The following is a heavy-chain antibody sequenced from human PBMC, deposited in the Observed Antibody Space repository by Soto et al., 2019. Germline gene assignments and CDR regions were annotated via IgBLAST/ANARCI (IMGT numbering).Heavy chain of an antibody. V-gene: IGHV1-18*01. D-gene: IGHD6-13*01. J-gene: IGHJ6*02. CDR1: GYTFTSYG. CDR2: ISAYNGNT. Sequence: ASVKVSCKASGYTFTSYGISWVRQAPGQGLEWMGWISAYNGNTNYAQKLQGRVTMTTDTSTSTAYMELRSLRSDDTAVYYCARVLREGDGYIYYYYYYGMDVWGQGTTVTVSS. CDR3: ARVLREGDGYIYYYYYYGMDV.